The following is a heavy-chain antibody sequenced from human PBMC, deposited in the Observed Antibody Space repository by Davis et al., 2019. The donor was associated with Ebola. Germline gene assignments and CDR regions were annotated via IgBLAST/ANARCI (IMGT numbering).Heavy chain of an antibody. CDR3: VRAVVHEVLDL. Sequence: GESLKISCTASGFTFRNHAMHWVRQSPGKGLEWVAVVSHSQRETFYADSVKGRFTISRDNSENTRYLQMNSLTTDDTAVYYCVRAVVHEVLDLWGQGTPVTVSS. J-gene: IGHJ5*02. V-gene: IGHV3-30*04. D-gene: IGHD3-3*01. CDR2: VSHSQRET. CDR1: GFTFRNHA.